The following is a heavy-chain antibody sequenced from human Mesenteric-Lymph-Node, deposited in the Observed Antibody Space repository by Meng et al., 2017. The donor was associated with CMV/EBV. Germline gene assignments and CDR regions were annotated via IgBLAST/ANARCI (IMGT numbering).Heavy chain of an antibody. CDR2: INHSGST. J-gene: IGHJ6*02. CDR3: ARERYYHYYYYGMDV. Sequence: GSLRLSCAVYGGSFSGYYWSWIRQPPGKGLEWIGEINHSGSTNYNPSLKSRVTISVDTSKNQFSLKLSSVTAAGTAVYYCARERYYHYYYYGMDVWGQGTTVTVSS. V-gene: IGHV4-34*01. CDR1: GGSFSGYY. D-gene: IGHD3-9*01.